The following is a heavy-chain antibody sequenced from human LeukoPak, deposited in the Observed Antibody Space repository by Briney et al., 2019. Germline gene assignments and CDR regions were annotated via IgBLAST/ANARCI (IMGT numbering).Heavy chain of an antibody. J-gene: IGHJ2*01. CDR1: GFTFSSYA. Sequence: PGGSLRLSCAASGFTFSSYAMSWVRQAPGKGLEWVSAISGSGGSTYYADSVKGRFTISRDNSKNTLYLQMNSLRAEDTAVYYCAKDRDPIWSGPWYFDLWGRGTLVTVSS. CDR3: AKDRDPIWSGPWYFDL. CDR2: ISGSGGST. V-gene: IGHV3-23*01. D-gene: IGHD3-3*01.